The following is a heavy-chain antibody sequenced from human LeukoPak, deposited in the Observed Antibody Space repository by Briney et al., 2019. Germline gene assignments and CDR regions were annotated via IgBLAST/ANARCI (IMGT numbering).Heavy chain of an antibody. D-gene: IGHD2-2*01. CDR1: GFTFSSYA. J-gene: IGHJ4*02. CDR3: ARVYCSSTSCYWPFDY. CDR2: ISYDGSNK. Sequence: GGSLRLSCAASGFTFSSYAMHWVRQAPGKGLEWVAVISYDGSNKYYADSVKGRFTISRDNSKNTLYLQMNSLRAEDTAVYYCARVYCSSTSCYWPFDYWGQGTLVTVSS. V-gene: IGHV3-30-3*01.